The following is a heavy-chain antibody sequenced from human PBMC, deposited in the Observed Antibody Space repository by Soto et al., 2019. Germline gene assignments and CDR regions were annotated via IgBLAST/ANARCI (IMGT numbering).Heavy chain of an antibody. CDR3: ARSLKNRDGYSSWGWIYYLQY. J-gene: IGHJ4*02. D-gene: IGHD5-18*01. Sequence: ASVKVSCKASGYTFTSYGISWVRQAPGQGLEWMGWISAYNGNTNYAQKLQGRVTMTTDTSTSTAYMKLRSLRSDDTAVYYCARSLKNRDGYSSWGWIYYLQYWGQGTLVTVSS. CDR2: ISAYNGNT. CDR1: GYTFTSYG. V-gene: IGHV1-18*04.